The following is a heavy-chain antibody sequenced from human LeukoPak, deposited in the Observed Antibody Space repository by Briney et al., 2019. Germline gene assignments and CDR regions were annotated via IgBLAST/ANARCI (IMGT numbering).Heavy chain of an antibody. D-gene: IGHD5-12*01. CDR2: IYNSGGT. CDR3: ARRGRPRNVRGYSGYDYYYGMDV. Sequence: GSLRLSCAASGFTFSDYYMSWIRQPPGKGLEWIGNIYNSGGTNYNPSLKSRVTTSVDTSKNQFSLKLSSVTAADTAVYYCARRGRPRNVRGYSGYDYYYGMDVWGQGTTVTVSS. V-gene: IGHV4-59*12. CDR1: GFTFSDYY. J-gene: IGHJ6*02.